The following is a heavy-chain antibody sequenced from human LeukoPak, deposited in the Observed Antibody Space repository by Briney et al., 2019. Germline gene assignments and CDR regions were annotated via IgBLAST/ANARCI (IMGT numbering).Heavy chain of an antibody. V-gene: IGHV3-30*18. D-gene: IGHD5-24*01. Sequence: GGSLRLSCGASGFTFSSYGMHWVRQAPGKGLEWVAVISDDGNKKYYADSVKGRFTISRDNSKNTLYLQMNSLRAEDPAVYYCAKPGTDGYNWGAFDIWGQGTMVTVSS. J-gene: IGHJ3*02. CDR1: GFTFSSYG. CDR3: AKPGTDGYNWGAFDI. CDR2: ISDDGNKK.